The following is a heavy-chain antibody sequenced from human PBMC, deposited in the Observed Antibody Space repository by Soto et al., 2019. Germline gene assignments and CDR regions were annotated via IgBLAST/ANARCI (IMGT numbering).Heavy chain of an antibody. Sequence: GGSLRLFCAASGFTFRSYGMHWVRQAPGKGLERVAVIWYDGSNHYYAESVNGLFTIARDNYKNSLYLLMNSLRAEDTAVHYCARERGGSSAYYYYYGMDVWGQGTTVTVSS. CDR3: ARERGGSSAYYYYYGMDV. V-gene: IGHV3-33*01. CDR2: IWYDGSNH. D-gene: IGHD6-6*01. J-gene: IGHJ6*02. CDR1: GFTFRSYG.